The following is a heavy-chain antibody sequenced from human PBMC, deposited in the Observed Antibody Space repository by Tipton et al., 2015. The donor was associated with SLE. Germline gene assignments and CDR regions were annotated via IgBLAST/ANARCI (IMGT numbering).Heavy chain of an antibody. CDR3: ARCGGGYGMDV. D-gene: IGHD2-21*01. CDR1: GGSFSSYY. V-gene: IGHV4-39*06. CDR2: IYYSGST. J-gene: IGHJ6*02. Sequence: TLSLTCAVYGGSFSSYYWGWIRQPPGKGLEWIGSIYYSGSTYYNPSLKSRVTISVDTSKNQFTLKLNSVTTADTAVYYCARCGGGYGMDVWGQGTTVTVSS.